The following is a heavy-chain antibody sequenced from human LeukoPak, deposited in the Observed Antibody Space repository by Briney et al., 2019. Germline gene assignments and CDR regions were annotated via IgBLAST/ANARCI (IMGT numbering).Heavy chain of an antibody. CDR1: GGSISSGDYY. Sequence: SQTLSLTCTVSGGSISSGDYYWSWIRQPPGKSLEWIGYIYYSGSTYYNPSLKSRVTISVDASKNQFSLKLSSVTAADTAVYYCARYCSSTSCDAFDIWGQGTMVTVSS. D-gene: IGHD2-2*01. CDR3: ARYCSSTSCDAFDI. V-gene: IGHV4-30-4*08. CDR2: IYYSGST. J-gene: IGHJ3*02.